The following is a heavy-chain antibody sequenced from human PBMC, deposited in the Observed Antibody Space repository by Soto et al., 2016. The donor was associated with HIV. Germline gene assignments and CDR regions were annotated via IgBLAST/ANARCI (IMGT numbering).Heavy chain of an antibody. CDR3: ARADCNAGRCVFSLTR. V-gene: IGHV4-34*02. CDR1: GGSFNNYY. D-gene: IGHD2-15*01. J-gene: IGHJ3*01. CDR2: INHSDNS. Sequence: VQLQQWGAGLLKPSETLSLTCAVYGGSFNNYYWAWIRQPPGKTLEWIGEINHSDNSNYNPSLKSRVTMSADASKNQFSLRLLSVTAADTAIYYCARADCNAGRCVFSLTRWGQRNTGHRVF.